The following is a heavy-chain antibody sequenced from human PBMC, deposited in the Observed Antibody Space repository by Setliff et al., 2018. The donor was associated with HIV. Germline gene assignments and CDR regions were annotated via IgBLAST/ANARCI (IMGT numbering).Heavy chain of an antibody. D-gene: IGHD3-16*02. CDR3: ARDQLYTKATFDV. Sequence: GGSLRLSCTASGFTFGDHAMSWVRQAPGKGLEWVANIKEDGSEKYYVDSVKGRFTISRDNAKNSLYLQMNSLRAEDTAVYYCARDQLYTKATFDVWGQGTLVTVSS. CDR1: GFTFGDHA. CDR2: IKEDGSEK. V-gene: IGHV3-7*01. J-gene: IGHJ3*01.